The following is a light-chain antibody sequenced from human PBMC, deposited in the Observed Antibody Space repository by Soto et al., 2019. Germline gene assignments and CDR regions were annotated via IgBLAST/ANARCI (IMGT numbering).Light chain of an antibody. CDR2: KAS. J-gene: IGKJ1*01. V-gene: IGKV1-5*03. Sequence: DIQMTQSPSTLSASVGDRVTITCRASQSISSWLAWHQQKPGKAPRLLSYKASNLESGVPSRFSGSRSGTEFTLTITSLQPDVSATYYCQQYNDNWTFGQGTKVEIK. CDR3: QQYNDNWT. CDR1: QSISSW.